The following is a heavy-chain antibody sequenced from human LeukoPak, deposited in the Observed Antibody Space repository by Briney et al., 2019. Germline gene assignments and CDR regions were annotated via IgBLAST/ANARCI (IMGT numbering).Heavy chain of an antibody. V-gene: IGHV3-74*01. CDR1: GFTFNSYW. CDR3: TRDIGVTAWGEWSY. D-gene: IGHD2-15*01. CDR2: INSDGSET. J-gene: IGHJ4*02. Sequence: PTGGSLRLSCAASGFTFNSYWMHWVRQAPGKGLVWVARINSDGSETNYADSVKGRFTISRDNAENTLYLQMSSLRAEDTAVYYCTRDIGVTAWGEWSYWGQGTLVTVSS.